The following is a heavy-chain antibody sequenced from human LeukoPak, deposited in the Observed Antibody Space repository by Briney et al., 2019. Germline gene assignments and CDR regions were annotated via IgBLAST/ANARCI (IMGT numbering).Heavy chain of an antibody. Sequence: GGSLRLSCSASGFTVSSNFMSWVRQAPGKGLEWVSVIYSGDSTYYADSVKGRFTISRDNSKNTLYLQMNSLRAEDTAVYYCARSSAGYYHYYGMDVWGQGTTVTVSS. CDR1: GFTVSSNF. J-gene: IGHJ6*02. CDR3: ARSSAGYYHYYGMDV. D-gene: IGHD6-13*01. CDR2: IYSGDST. V-gene: IGHV3-66*02.